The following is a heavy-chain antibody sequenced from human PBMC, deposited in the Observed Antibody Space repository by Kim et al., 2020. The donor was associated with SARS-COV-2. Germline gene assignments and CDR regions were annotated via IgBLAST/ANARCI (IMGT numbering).Heavy chain of an antibody. D-gene: IGHD3-22*01. CDR2: ISYDGSNK. J-gene: IGHJ4*02. CDR3: ARSSRTMIVVVITPFDY. CDR1: GFTFSSYA. Sequence: GGSLRLSCAASGFTFSSYAMHWVRQAPGKGLEWVAVISYDGSNKYYADSVKGRFTISRDNSKNTLYLQMNSLRAEDTAVYYCARSSRTMIVVVITPFDYWGQGTLVTVSS. V-gene: IGHV3-30*04.